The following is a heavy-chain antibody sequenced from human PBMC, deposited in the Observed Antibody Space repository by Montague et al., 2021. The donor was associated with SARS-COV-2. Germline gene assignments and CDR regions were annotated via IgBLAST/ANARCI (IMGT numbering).Heavy chain of an antibody. Sequence: SETLSLTCTVSVGSISNYYWTWIRQPPGKGREWIGYIYEVGGANXXPALKGRSTRAVDTSNNQFSLRLSSVTAADTAVNYCARAYCGGDCHVGPWGQGILATVSS. V-gene: IGHV4-59*01. CDR3: ARAYCGGDCHVGP. J-gene: IGHJ5*02. CDR1: VGSISNYY. CDR2: IYEVGGA. D-gene: IGHD2-21*02.